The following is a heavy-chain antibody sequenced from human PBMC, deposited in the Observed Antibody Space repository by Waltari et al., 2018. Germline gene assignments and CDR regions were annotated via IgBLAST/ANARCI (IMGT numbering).Heavy chain of an antibody. CDR1: GGSFSGYY. J-gene: IGHJ5*02. V-gene: IGHV4-34*01. D-gene: IGHD6-6*01. Sequence: QVQLQQWGAGLLKPSETLSLTCAVYGGSFSGYYWSWIRQPPGKGLAWIGEINHSGSTNYNPSLKRRVTISVDTSKNQFSLRLSSGTAADTAVYYCARKGAYSSSWAVNWFDPWGQGTLVTVSS. CDR2: INHSGST. CDR3: ARKGAYSSSWAVNWFDP.